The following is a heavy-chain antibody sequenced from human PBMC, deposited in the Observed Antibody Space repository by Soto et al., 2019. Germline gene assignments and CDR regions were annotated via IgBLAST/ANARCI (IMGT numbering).Heavy chain of an antibody. CDR1: GGSFSGYY. V-gene: IGHV4-34*01. Sequence: QVQLQQWGAGLLKPSETLSLTCAVYGGSFSGYYWSWIRQPPGKGLEWIGEINHSGSTNYNPSLKSRVTISVDTSKHQFSLKLSSVTAADTAVYYCARSAGTLGELSLGNAFDIWGQGTMVTVSS. D-gene: IGHD3-16*02. J-gene: IGHJ3*02. CDR2: INHSGST. CDR3: ARSAGTLGELSLGNAFDI.